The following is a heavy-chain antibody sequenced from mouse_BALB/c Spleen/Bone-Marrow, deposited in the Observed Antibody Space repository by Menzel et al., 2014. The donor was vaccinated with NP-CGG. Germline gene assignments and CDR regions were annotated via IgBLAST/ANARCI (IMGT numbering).Heavy chain of an antibody. CDR2: IDPANGNT. V-gene: IGHV14-3*02. D-gene: IGHD4-1*01. J-gene: IGHJ4*01. CDR1: GFNIKDTY. Sequence: EVQLQQSGAELVKPGASVWLSCTASGFNIKDTYMHWVKQRPEQGLEWIGRIDPANGNTKYDPKFQGKATITADTSSNTAYLQLSSLTSEDTAVYYCARWEYYAMDYWGQGTSVTVSS. CDR3: ARWEYYAMDY.